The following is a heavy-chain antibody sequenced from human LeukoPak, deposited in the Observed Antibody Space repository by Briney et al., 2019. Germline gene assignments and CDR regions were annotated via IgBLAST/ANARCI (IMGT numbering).Heavy chain of an antibody. CDR1: GYTFTDYY. D-gene: IGHD6-13*01. CDR3: ARVGTSWYMEYWFDP. J-gene: IGHJ5*02. CDR2: INPNSGGT. V-gene: IGHV1-2*02. Sequence: ASVKVSCKASGYTFTDYYMHWVRQAPGQGLEWMGWINPNSGGTSYAQKFQGRVTMTRDTSISTAYTELSSLRSDDTAVYFCARVGTSWYMEYWFDPWGQGTLVTVSS.